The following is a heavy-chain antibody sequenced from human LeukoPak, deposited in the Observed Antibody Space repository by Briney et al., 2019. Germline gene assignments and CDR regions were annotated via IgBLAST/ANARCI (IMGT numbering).Heavy chain of an antibody. D-gene: IGHD3-16*02. V-gene: IGHV1-2*02. CDR3: ARDKLCLGELALYDQ. CDR2: MNPNSGGT. CDR1: GYTLTGYY. J-gene: IGHJ5*02. Sequence: GAPVKVSCKASGYTLTGYYMHWVRQAPGQGLEWMGWMNPNSGGTKYAQKFQGRVTMTRDTSISTAYMELSRLRSDDTAMYYCARDKLCLGELALYDQWCQGTLVTVFS.